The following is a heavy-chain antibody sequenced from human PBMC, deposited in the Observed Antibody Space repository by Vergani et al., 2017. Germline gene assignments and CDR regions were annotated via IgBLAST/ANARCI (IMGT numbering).Heavy chain of an antibody. J-gene: IGHJ4*02. CDR2: IRHDGSNK. Sequence: QVQLVESGGGVVQPGGSLRLSCAASGFTFSSYGMHWVRQAPGKGLEWVAFIRHDGSNKYYADSVKGRFTISRDSSKNTLYLQINSLRTEDTAVYYCAKIFGWGSSGSDDYWGQGTLVTVSS. CDR1: GFTFSSYG. D-gene: IGHD3-22*01. V-gene: IGHV3-30*02. CDR3: AKIFGWGSSGSDDY.